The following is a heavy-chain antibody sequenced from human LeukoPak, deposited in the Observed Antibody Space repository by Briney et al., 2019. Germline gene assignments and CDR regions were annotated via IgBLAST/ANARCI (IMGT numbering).Heavy chain of an antibody. V-gene: IGHV3-23*01. CDR3: AKGIAAAGTRYYFVY. J-gene: IGHJ4*02. D-gene: IGHD6-13*01. Sequence: GGSLRLSCAASGFTFSSYAMSWVRQAPGKGLEWVSAISGSGGSTYYADSVKGRFTISRDNSKNTLYLQMNSLRAEDTAVYYCAKGIAAAGTRYYFVYWGQGTLVTVSS. CDR1: GFTFSSYA. CDR2: ISGSGGST.